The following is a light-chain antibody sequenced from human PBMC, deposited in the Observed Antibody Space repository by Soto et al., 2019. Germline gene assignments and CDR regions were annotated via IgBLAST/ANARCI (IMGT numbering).Light chain of an antibody. CDR2: DVS. CDR1: SSDVGGYNY. J-gene: IGLJ2*01. CDR3: SSYTRRSTLV. Sequence: QSALTQPASVSGSPGQSITISCTGTSSDVGGYNYVSWYQHHPGKAPKLMIYDVSNRPSGVSNRFSGSKSGNTASLTISGLQAEDEAEYYCSSYTRRSTLVFGGGTKVTVL. V-gene: IGLV2-14*03.